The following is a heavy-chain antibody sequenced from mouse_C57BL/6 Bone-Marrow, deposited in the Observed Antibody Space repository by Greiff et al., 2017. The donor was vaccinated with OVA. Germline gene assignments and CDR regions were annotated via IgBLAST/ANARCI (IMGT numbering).Heavy chain of an antibody. D-gene: IGHD3-2*02. CDR3: ARVRQLRRVYFDY. CDR2: ISDGGSYT. V-gene: IGHV5-4*03. J-gene: IGHJ2*01. Sequence: EVKLVESGGGLVKPGGSLKLSCAASGFTFSSYAMSWVRQTPEKRLEWVATISDGGSYTYYPDNVKGRFTISRDNAKNNLYLQMSHLKSEDTAMYYCARVRQLRRVYFDYWGQGTTLTVSS. CDR1: GFTFSSYA.